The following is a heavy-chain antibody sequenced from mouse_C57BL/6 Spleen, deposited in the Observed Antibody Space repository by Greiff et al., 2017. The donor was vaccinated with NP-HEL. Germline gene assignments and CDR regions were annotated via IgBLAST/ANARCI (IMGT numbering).Heavy chain of an antibody. V-gene: IGHV5-6*01. CDR2: ISSGGSYT. CDR3: ARHGTTVDY. J-gene: IGHJ2*01. D-gene: IGHD1-1*01. Sequence: EVKLVESGGDLVKPGGSLKLSCAASGFTFSSYGMSWVRQTPDKRLEWVATISSGGSYTYYPDSVKGRFTISRDNAKNTLYLQMSSLKSEDTAMYYCARHGTTVDYWGQGTTLTVSS. CDR1: GFTFSSYG.